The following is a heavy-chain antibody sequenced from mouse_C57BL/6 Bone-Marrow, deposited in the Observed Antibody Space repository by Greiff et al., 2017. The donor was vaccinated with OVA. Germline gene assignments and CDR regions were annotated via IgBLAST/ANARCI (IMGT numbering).Heavy chain of an antibody. D-gene: IGHD1-1*01. CDR1: GYTFTSYW. CDR2: IYPGSGST. CDR3: ARLGHYYGSSPWYFDV. V-gene: IGHV1-55*01. J-gene: IGHJ1*03. Sequence: QVQLQQPGAELVKPGASVKMSCKASGYTFTSYWITWVKQRPGQGLEWIGDIYPGSGSTNYNEKFKSKATLTVDTSSSTAYMQRSSLTSEDSAVYYCARLGHYYGSSPWYFDVGGTGTTVTVSS.